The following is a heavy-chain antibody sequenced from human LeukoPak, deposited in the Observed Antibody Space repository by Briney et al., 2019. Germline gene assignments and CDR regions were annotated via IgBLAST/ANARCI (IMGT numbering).Heavy chain of an antibody. CDR3: ARIRAGYYGDQ. V-gene: IGHV3-74*01. J-gene: IGHJ4*02. CDR1: GFTFSSYW. Sequence: PGGSLRLSCAASGFTFSSYWMHWVRQTPGKGLVCVSRINSDGSTTTYADSVKGRFTISRDNAKSTLYLQMNSLRAEDTAVYYCARIRAGYYGDQWGQGTLVTVSS. D-gene: IGHD3-22*01. CDR2: INSDGSTT.